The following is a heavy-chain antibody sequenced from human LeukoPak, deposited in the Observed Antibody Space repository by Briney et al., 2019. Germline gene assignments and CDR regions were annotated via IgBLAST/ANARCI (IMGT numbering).Heavy chain of an antibody. D-gene: IGHD6-13*01. CDR3: AKSRGQLVPDYFQH. CDR1: GYSISSGYY. CDR2: IYHSGST. J-gene: IGHJ1*01. V-gene: IGHV4-38-2*01. Sequence: SETLSLTCAVSGYSISSGYYWGWIRQPPGKGLEWIGSIYHSGSTCYNPSLKSRVTISVDTSKNQFSLKLSSVTAADTAVYYCAKSRGQLVPDYFQHWGQGTLVTVSS.